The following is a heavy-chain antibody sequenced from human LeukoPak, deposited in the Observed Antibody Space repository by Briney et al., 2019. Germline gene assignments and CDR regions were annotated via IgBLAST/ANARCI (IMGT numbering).Heavy chain of an antibody. V-gene: IGHV3-23*01. D-gene: IGHD3-10*01. CDR3: AKDRVTMVRGVIINLRSGYFDY. CDR2: ISGSGGST. J-gene: IGHJ4*02. CDR1: GFTFSSYA. Sequence: PGGSLRLSCAASGFTFSSYAMSWVRQAPGKGLEWVSAISGSGGSTYYADSVKGRFTISRDSSKNTLYLQMNSLRAEDTAVYYCAKDRVTMVRGVIINLRSGYFDYWGQGTLVTVSS.